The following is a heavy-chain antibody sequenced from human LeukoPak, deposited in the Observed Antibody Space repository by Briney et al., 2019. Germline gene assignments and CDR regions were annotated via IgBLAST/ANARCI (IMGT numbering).Heavy chain of an antibody. CDR1: GFTFSGFA. J-gene: IGHJ3*02. Sequence: PGGSLRLSCAASGFTFSGFAMSWVRQAPGKGLEWVSSISGGGGSTYYADSVKGRFTISRDNYEDTVYMQMNSLRAEDTAVYYCAKVLCSSGWKGAPDIWGQGTMVTVSS. CDR2: ISGGGGST. V-gene: IGHV3-23*01. D-gene: IGHD6-19*01. CDR3: AKVLCSSGWKGAPDI.